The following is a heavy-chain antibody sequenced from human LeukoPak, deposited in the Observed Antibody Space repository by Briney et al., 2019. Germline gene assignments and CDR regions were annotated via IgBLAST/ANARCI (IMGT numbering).Heavy chain of an antibody. CDR3: AKDQASGSSPDAFDI. D-gene: IGHD6-6*01. CDR2: ISGSGGST. V-gene: IGHV3-23*01. Sequence: GGSLRLSCAVSGFTFSSYGMIWVRQAPGKGLEWVSAISGSGGSTYYADSVKGRFTISRDNSKNTLYLQMNSLRAEDTAVYYCAKDQASGSSPDAFDIWGQGTMVTVSS. CDR1: GFTFSSYG. J-gene: IGHJ3*02.